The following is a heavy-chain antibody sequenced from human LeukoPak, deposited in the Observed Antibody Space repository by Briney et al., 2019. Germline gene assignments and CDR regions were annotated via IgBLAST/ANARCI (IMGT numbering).Heavy chain of an antibody. J-gene: IGHJ6*03. CDR3: ARNWNDVWYYYYMDV. CDR1: GYTFTSYG. CDR2: ISAYNGNT. Sequence: ASVKVSCKASGYTFTSYGISWVRQAPGQGLEWMGWISAYNGNTSYAQKLQGRVTMTTDTSTSTAYMELRSLRSDDTAVYYCARNWNDVWYYYYMDVWGKGTTVTVSS. V-gene: IGHV1-18*04. D-gene: IGHD1-1*01.